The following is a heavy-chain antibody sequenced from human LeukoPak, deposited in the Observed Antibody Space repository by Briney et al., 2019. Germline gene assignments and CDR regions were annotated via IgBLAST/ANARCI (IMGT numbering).Heavy chain of an antibody. D-gene: IGHD3-10*01. J-gene: IGHJ4*02. Sequence: ASVKVSCKASGYTFTGYYMHWVRQAPGQGLEWMGWINPNSGGTNYAQKFQGWVTMTRDTSISTAYMELSRLRSDDTAVYYCAKDLLSPGYYYGSGSYPYDFWGQGTLVTVSS. V-gene: IGHV1-2*04. CDR1: GYTFTGYY. CDR2: INPNSGGT. CDR3: AKDLLSPGYYYGSGSYPYDF.